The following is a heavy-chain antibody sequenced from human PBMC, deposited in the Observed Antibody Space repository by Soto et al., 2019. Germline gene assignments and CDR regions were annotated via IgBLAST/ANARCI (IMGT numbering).Heavy chain of an antibody. D-gene: IGHD3-10*01. CDR3: ARDLYYYGSGSGYFDY. CDR1: GFTFNSYS. CDR2: ISSSSSTI. J-gene: IGHJ4*02. V-gene: IGHV3-48*02. Sequence: GGSLRLSCAASGFTFNSYSMNWVRQAPGKGLEWISYISSSSSTIHYKDSVKGRFTISRDNAKNSLYLQMNSLRDEDTAVYYCARDLYYYGSGSGYFDYWGQGTLVTSPQ.